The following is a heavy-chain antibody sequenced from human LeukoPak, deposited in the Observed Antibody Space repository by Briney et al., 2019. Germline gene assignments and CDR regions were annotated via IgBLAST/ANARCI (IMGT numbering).Heavy chain of an antibody. CDR2: IYYSGST. V-gene: IGHV4-30-4*01. CDR3: AREPRIVGAITGY. D-gene: IGHD1-26*01. J-gene: IGHJ4*02. Sequence: PSETLSLTCTVSGGSLSSGDYYWGWIRQPPWKGLELIGYIYYSGSTYYNPSLKSRVTISVDTSKNQFSLKLSSVTAADTAVYYCAREPRIVGAITGYWGQGTLVTVSS. CDR1: GGSLSSGDYY.